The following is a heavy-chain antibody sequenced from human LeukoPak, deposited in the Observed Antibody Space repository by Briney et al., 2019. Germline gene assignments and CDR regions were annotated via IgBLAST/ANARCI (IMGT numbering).Heavy chain of an antibody. CDR2: IYYSGST. CDR1: GGSISSTSYY. V-gene: IGHV4-39*07. J-gene: IGHJ6*03. Sequence: SETLSLTCTVSGGSISSTSYYWGWIRQPPGKGLEWIGTIYYSGSTYYNPSLKSRVTISVDTSKNQFSLKLSSVTAADTAVYYCASTLGILRYFDWSPPYYMDVWGKGTTVTISS. CDR3: ASTLGILRYFDWSPPYYMDV. D-gene: IGHD3-9*01.